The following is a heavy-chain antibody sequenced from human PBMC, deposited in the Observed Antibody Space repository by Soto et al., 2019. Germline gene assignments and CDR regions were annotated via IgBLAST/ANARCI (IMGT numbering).Heavy chain of an antibody. V-gene: IGHV5-51*01. CDR2: IYPGDSDT. J-gene: IGHJ5*02. D-gene: IGHD1-26*01. CDR3: ARLGREDWFDP. CDR1: GYSFTSDW. Sequence: ESLKSSGKGSGYSFTSDWIGWVRQMPGKGLGWMGIIYPGDSDTRYSPSFQGQVTISADKSISTAYLQWSSLKASDTAMYYCARLGREDWFDPWGQGTLVTVS.